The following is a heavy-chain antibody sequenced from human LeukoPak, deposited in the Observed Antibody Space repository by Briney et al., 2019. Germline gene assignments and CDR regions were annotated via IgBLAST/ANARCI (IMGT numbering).Heavy chain of an antibody. D-gene: IGHD6-19*01. Sequence: GGSLRLSCAASGFTFINYAMSWVRQAPGKGLEWVSTIAGSGRSTYYADSVKGRFTISRDNSKNTLFLQMNSLRADDTAVYYCAKIAVAGNYFYSMDVWGRGTTVTVSS. V-gene: IGHV3-23*01. CDR3: AKIAVAGNYFYSMDV. CDR1: GFTFINYA. CDR2: IAGSGRST. J-gene: IGHJ6*03.